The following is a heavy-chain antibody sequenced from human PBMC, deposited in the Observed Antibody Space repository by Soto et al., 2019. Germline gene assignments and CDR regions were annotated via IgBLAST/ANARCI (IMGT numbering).Heavy chain of an antibody. V-gene: IGHV4-31*03. CDR1: GGSISSGGYY. D-gene: IGHD3-16*01. CDR2: IYYSGST. Sequence: SETLSLTCTVSGGSISSGGYYWSWILHHPGKGLEWIGYIYYSGSTYYNPSLKSRVTISVDTSKNQFSLKLSSVTAADTAVYYCASAGIMITFGGANDAFDIWGQGTMVTVSS. CDR3: ASAGIMITFGGANDAFDI. J-gene: IGHJ3*02.